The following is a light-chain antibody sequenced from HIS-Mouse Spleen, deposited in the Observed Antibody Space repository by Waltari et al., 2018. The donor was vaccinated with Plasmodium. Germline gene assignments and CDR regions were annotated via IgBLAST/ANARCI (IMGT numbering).Light chain of an antibody. CDR2: NDS. CDR1: VLAKKY. J-gene: IGLJ3*02. V-gene: IGLV3-27*01. CDR3: YSAADNNWV. Sequence: SYELTQPSSVSVSPGQTARLTCSGDVLAKKYARWFQQKPGQAPVLVIYNDSERPAGIPERFSGSSSGTTVTLTIRGAQVEDEADYYCYSAADNNWVFGGGTKLTVL.